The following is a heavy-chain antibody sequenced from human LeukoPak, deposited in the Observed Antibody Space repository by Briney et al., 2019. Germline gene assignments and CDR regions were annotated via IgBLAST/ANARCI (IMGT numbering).Heavy chain of an antibody. D-gene: IGHD3-3*01. CDR2: MNPNSGNT. CDR3: ARLHYDFWSGYYFDY. J-gene: IGHJ4*02. Sequence: ASVKASCKASGCTFTSYDINWVRQATGQGLEWMGWMNPNSGNTGYAQKFQGRVTMTRNTSISTAYMELSSLRSEDTAVYYCARLHYDFWSGYYFDYWGQGTLVTVSS. V-gene: IGHV1-8*01. CDR1: GCTFTSYD.